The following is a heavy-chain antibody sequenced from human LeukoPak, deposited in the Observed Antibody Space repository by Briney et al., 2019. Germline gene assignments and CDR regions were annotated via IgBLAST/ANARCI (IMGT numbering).Heavy chain of an antibody. Sequence: ASVKVSCKLSGHTLSDLSMHWVRQAPGRGLEWMGGFDPEHGEIVYAQKFQGRITLTEDTSTDTAYMNLSSLTPDDTAVYYCATDVIGLIKIVRRPFDIWGPGTMLTVSS. D-gene: IGHD2-21*01. J-gene: IGHJ3*02. CDR3: ATDVIGLIKIVRRPFDI. CDR1: GHTLSDLS. CDR2: FDPEHGEI. V-gene: IGHV1-24*01.